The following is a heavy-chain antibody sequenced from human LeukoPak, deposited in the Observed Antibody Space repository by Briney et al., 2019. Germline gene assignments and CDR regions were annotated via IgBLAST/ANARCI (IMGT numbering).Heavy chain of an antibody. CDR3: ARVPPPNDFWSGYSNFPFDY. D-gene: IGHD3-3*01. Sequence: GASVKVSCKASGYTFTGYYMHWVRQAPGQGLEWMGWINPNSGGTNYAQKLQGRVTMTTDTSTSTAYMELRSLRSDDTAVYYCARVPPPNDFWSGYSNFPFDYWGQGTLVTVSS. CDR1: GYTFTGYY. CDR2: INPNSGGT. V-gene: IGHV1-2*02. J-gene: IGHJ4*02.